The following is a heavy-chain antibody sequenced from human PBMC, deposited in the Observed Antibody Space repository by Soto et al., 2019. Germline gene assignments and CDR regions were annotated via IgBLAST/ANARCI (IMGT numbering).Heavy chain of an antibody. J-gene: IGHJ5*02. CDR2: INHSGST. CDR1: GGSFSGYY. Sequence: QVQLQQWGAGLLKPSETLSLTCAVYGGSFSGYYWSWIRQPPGKGLEWIGEINHSGSTNYNPSLKSRVTIPVVTAKSHFSLKLSSVNAADTAVYYCARCGWLRLPASWVQGTLVIVSS. D-gene: IGHD5-12*01. CDR3: ARCGWLRLPAS. V-gene: IGHV4-34*01.